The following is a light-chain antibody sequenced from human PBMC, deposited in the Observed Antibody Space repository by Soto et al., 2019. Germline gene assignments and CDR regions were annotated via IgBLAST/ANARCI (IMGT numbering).Light chain of an antibody. CDR3: QQYNSYSET. V-gene: IGKV1-5*03. J-gene: IGKJ1*01. Sequence: DIQMTQSPSTLSASVGDRVTITCRASQSISTWLAWYQQKSGKAPKLLIYEASSLGSGVPSRFSGSGSGTEFTLTISSLQPDDFATYYCQQYNSYSETFSQGTKVDIK. CDR1: QSISTW. CDR2: EAS.